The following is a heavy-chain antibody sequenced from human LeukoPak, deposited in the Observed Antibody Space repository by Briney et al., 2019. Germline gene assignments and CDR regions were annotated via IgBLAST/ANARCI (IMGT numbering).Heavy chain of an antibody. Sequence: GGSLRLSCEASGFTFNNFGMHWVRQAPGKGLEWVSAISGSGGSTYYADSVKGRFTISRDNSKNTLYLQMNSLRAEDTAVYYCATPDLIAVAGTWYYFDYWGQGTLVTASS. D-gene: IGHD6-19*01. V-gene: IGHV3-23*01. CDR1: GFTFNNFG. J-gene: IGHJ4*02. CDR2: ISGSGGST. CDR3: ATPDLIAVAGTWYYFDY.